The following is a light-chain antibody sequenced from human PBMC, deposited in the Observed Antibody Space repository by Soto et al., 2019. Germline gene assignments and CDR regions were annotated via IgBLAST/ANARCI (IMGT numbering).Light chain of an antibody. CDR3: QQYGSSSWT. J-gene: IGKJ1*01. CDR2: GAS. CDR1: QSVSSSY. Sequence: EIVLTQSPGTLSLSPGERATLYCRASQSVSSSYLAWYQQKPGQAPRLLIYGASSRATGIPDRFSGSGFGTDFTLTISRLEPEDFAVYYCQQYGSSSWTFGQGTKVDIK. V-gene: IGKV3-20*01.